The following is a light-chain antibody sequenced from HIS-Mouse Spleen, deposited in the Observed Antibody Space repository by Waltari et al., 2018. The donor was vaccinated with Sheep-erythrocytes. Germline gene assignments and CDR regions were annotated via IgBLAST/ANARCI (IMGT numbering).Light chain of an antibody. CDR1: GCDVGGYNY. Sequence: QSALTPPRSVSGSPGQAVTIPCTGTGCDVGGYNYGAWYPPHPGKAPKLLIYDFSKRPSGVPDRFSGSKSGNTASLTISGLQAEDEADYYCCSYAGSYNHVFATGTKVTVL. CDR2: DFS. J-gene: IGLJ1*01. V-gene: IGLV2-11*01. CDR3: CSYAGSYNHV.